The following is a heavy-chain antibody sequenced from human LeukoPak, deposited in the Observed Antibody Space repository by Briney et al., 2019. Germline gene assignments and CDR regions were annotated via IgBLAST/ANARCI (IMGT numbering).Heavy chain of an antibody. J-gene: IGHJ4*02. D-gene: IGHD6-19*01. CDR2: INTNTGNP. CDR3: AIAVADTGVPYFDY. CDR1: GYTFTSYA. Sequence: ASVKVSCKASGYTFTSYAMNWVRQTPGQGLEWMGWINTNTGNPTYAQGFTGRFVFSLDTSVSTAYLQISSLKAEDTAVYYCAIAVADTGVPYFDYWGQGTLVTVSS. V-gene: IGHV7-4-1*02.